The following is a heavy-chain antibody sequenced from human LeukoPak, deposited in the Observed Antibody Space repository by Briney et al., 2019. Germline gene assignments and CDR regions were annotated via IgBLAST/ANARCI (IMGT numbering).Heavy chain of an antibody. D-gene: IGHD3-16*02. CDR2: INSSGSST. V-gene: IGHV1-46*01. J-gene: IGHJ5*02. CDR1: GYSFTSHY. CDR3: ARDNSVGDIAWWFDP. Sequence: ASVKASCTASGYSFTSHYMHWVRQAPGQGLEWMGLINSSGSSTLYAQKFQGRVTMTRDMSTTTDYMELSSLRSEDTAVYYCARDNSVGDIAWWFDPWGQGTLVTVSS.